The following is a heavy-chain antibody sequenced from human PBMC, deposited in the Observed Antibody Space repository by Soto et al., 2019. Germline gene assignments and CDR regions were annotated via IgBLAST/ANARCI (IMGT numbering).Heavy chain of an antibody. D-gene: IGHD3-16*02. CDR2: IYHSGST. CDR3: ARAYYDYVWGSYRSQNWFDP. V-gene: IGHV4-30-2*01. Sequence: PSETLSLTCAVSGGSISSGGYSWSWIRQPPGKGLEWIGYIYHSGSTYYNPSLKSRATISVDRSKNQFSLKLSSVTAADTAVYYCARAYYDYVWGSYRSQNWFDPWGQGTLVTVSS. CDR1: GGSISSGGYS. J-gene: IGHJ5*02.